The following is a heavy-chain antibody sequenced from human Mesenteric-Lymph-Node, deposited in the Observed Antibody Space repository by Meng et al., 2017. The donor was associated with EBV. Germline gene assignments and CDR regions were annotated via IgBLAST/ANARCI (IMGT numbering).Heavy chain of an antibody. CDR3: ARGELLCDY. V-gene: IGHV4-30-4*01. CDR1: GASTSMGKYL. CDR2: IDYSGST. J-gene: IGHJ4*02. Sequence: EQRQQPGHGQVGDEQTLSLTCTVSGASTSMGKYLWSLMRQPPGKGLEWIGYIDYSGSTIYHPSIKSRVTITVDTSKNKFSLKLSCVTAADTAVYFCARGELLCDYWGQGTLVTVSS. D-gene: IGHD2-2*01.